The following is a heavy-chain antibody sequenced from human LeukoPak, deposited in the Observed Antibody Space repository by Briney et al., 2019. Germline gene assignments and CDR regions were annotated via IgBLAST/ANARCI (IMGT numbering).Heavy chain of an antibody. CDR1: GGSITSYY. D-gene: IGHD5-24*01. CDR2: IHYSGST. CDR3: ARHRRDGYKPYYFDY. J-gene: IGHJ4*02. Sequence: SETLSLTCTVSGGSITSYYWSWIRQPPGKGLEWIGYIHYSGSTNYNPSLKSRVTISVDTSKNQLSLKLSSVTAADTAVYSCARHRRDGYKPYYFDYWGQGTLVTVSS. V-gene: IGHV4-59*08.